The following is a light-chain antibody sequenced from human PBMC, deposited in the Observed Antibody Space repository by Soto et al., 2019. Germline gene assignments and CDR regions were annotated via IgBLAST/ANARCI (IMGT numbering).Light chain of an antibody. CDR2: DAS. Sequence: EIVLTQSPGTMSLSPGERATLSCRASQSVSNNYLAWYQQKPGQAPRLLISDASDRATGIPDRFSGSGSGTEFTLTISSLQSEDFAVYYCQQYINLWTFGQGTKVDIK. CDR1: QSVSNNY. J-gene: IGKJ1*01. V-gene: IGKV3-20*01. CDR3: QQYINLWT.